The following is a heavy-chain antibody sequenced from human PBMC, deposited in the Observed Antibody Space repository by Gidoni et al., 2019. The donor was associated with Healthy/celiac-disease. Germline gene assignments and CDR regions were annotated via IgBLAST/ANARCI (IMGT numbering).Heavy chain of an antibody. CDR1: GFHFDDYA. CDR2: ISWNSGSI. CDR3: AKDKRDGYNYFDY. Sequence: EVQLVESGGGLVQPGRSLRLSCAASGFHFDDYAMHWVRQAPGKGLEWVSGISWNSGSIGYADSVKGRFTISRDNAKNSLYLQMNSLRAEDTALYYCAKDKRDGYNYFDYWGQGTQVTVSS. D-gene: IGHD5-12*01. V-gene: IGHV3-9*01. J-gene: IGHJ4*02.